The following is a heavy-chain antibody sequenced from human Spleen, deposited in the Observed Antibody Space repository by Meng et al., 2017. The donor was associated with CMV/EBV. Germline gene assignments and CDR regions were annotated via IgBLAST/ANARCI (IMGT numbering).Heavy chain of an antibody. CDR2: IYYSGST. J-gene: IGHJ3*02. CDR1: GGSISSYY. V-gene: IGHV4-59*01. D-gene: IGHD4-17*01. Sequence: GSLRLSCTVSGGSISSYYWSWIRQPPGKGLEWIGYIYYSGSTNYNPSLKSRVTISVDTSKNQFSLKLSSVTAADTAMYYCARQKEYYGVAFDIWGQGTMVTVSS. CDR3: ARQKEYYGVAFDI.